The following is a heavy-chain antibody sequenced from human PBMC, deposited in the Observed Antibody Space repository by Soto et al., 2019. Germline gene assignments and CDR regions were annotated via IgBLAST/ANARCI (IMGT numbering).Heavy chain of an antibody. CDR2: MNPNSGTT. V-gene: IGHV1-8*01. D-gene: IGHD1-26*01. CDR1: GYTFTSYD. Sequence: QVQLVQSGAEVKKPGASVKVSCKASGYTFTSYDINWVRQAPGHGLEWMGWMNPNSGTTAYAQRFQGRVTMTRSTSISTAYMELSRLTSDDTAVYYCVKCWDSAGDHWGQGTLVTVSS. J-gene: IGHJ5*02. CDR3: VKCWDSAGDH.